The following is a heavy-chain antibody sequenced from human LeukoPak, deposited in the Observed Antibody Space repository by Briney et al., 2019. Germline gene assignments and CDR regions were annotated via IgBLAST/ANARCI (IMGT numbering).Heavy chain of an antibody. J-gene: IGHJ5*02. CDR3: VTGASSLASFDP. Sequence: ASVKVSCKVSGYTLTELSMHWVRQAPGKGLEWMGGFDPEDGETIYAQKFQGRVTMTEDTSTDTAYMELSSLRSEDTAVYYCVTGASSLASFDPWGQGTLVTVSS. V-gene: IGHV1-24*01. CDR2: FDPEDGET. D-gene: IGHD6-6*01. CDR1: GYTLTELS.